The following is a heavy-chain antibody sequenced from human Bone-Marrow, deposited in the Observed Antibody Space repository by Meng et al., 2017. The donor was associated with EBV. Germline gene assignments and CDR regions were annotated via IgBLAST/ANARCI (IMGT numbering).Heavy chain of an antibody. V-gene: IGHV3-53*01. J-gene: IGHJ4*02. Sequence: VQLVEFGGGLIQPGGSLRLSCAASGFTVSSSYMSWVRQAPGKGLQWVSLIYRGGNTYYADSVKGRFTISRDSSKNTLYLRMSSLRAEDTAVYYCARGEGDYWGQGTLVTVSS. CDR2: IYRGGNT. CDR3: ARGEGDY. CDR1: GFTVSSSY.